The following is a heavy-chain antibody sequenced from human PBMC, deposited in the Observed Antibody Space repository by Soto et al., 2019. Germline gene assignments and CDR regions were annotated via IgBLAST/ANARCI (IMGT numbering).Heavy chain of an antibody. CDR2: INAGNGNT. CDR1: GYTFTGYA. V-gene: IGHV1-3*05. D-gene: IGHD6-19*01. J-gene: IGHJ4*02. CDR3: ARAVAVPADFDY. Sequence: QVQLVQSGAEEKKPGASVKVSCKAYGYTFTGYAMHWVRQAPGQRLEWMGWINAGNGNTKYSQKFQGRVTITRDTSASTAYMDLSSLRTEDTAVYYCARAVAVPADFDYWGQGTLVTVSS.